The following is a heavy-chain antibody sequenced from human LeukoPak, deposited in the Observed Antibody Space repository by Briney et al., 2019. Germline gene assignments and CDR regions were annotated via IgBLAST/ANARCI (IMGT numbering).Heavy chain of an antibody. D-gene: IGHD5-24*01. V-gene: IGHV1-46*01. CDR2: INPSSAGT. Sequence: GASVKVSCKASGYTFANYHMHWVRQAPGQGLEWMGIINPSSAGTSYAQKFQGRVAVTRDTSTSIVYMELSSLTSEDTAVYYCAREGDVYSFDYWGQGTLVTVSS. CDR1: GYTFANYH. J-gene: IGHJ4*02. CDR3: AREGDVYSFDY.